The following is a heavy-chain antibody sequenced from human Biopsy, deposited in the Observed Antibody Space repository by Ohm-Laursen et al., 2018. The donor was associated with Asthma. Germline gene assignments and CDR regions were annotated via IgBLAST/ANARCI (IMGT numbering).Heavy chain of an antibody. CDR1: GFVLRQCG. CDR3: ARDVMEWYLPAFDF. J-gene: IGHJ4*02. V-gene: IGHV3-33*01. D-gene: IGHD3-3*01. CDR2: ITTDDVHK. Sequence: SLRLDCAASGFVLRQCGRHWVRQGPGKGLEWGALITTDDVHKYNGESVRGRFSISRDNSKRTVYLHMAGLTVADTAVYYCARDVMEWYLPAFDFWGQGTLVTVSS.